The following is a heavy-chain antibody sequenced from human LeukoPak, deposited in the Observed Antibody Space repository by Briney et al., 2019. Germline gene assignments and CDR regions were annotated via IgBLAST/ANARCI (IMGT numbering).Heavy chain of an antibody. Sequence: GGSLRLSCAASGLTFSSYSMNWVRQAPGKGLEWVSSISSSSSYIYYADSVKGRFTISRDNAKNSLYLQMNSLRAEDTAVYYCARDVAVAGTAYDYWGQGTLVTVSS. CDR2: ISSSSSYI. V-gene: IGHV3-21*01. CDR1: GLTFSSYS. D-gene: IGHD6-19*01. J-gene: IGHJ4*02. CDR3: ARDVAVAGTAYDY.